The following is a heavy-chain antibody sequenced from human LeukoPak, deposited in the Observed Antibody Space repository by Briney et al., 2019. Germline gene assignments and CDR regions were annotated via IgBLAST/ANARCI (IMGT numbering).Heavy chain of an antibody. Sequence: GESLKISCKGSGYSFTSYWIGWVRQLPGKGLEGMGIIYPGDSDTRYSPSFQGQVTISADKSISTAYLQWSSLKASDTAMYYCARSGAVGYYDSSGYSDAFDIWGQGTMVTVSS. D-gene: IGHD3-22*01. CDR3: ARSGAVGYYDSSGYSDAFDI. CDR2: IYPGDSDT. V-gene: IGHV5-51*01. J-gene: IGHJ3*02. CDR1: GYSFTSYW.